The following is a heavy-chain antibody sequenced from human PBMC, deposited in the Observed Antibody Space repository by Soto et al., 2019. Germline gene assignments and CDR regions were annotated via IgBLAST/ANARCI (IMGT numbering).Heavy chain of an antibody. Sequence: SVKVSCKASGGSLSNFGIIWVRQAPGQGLEWMGGIVPVFGRPNYAQRFRGRLTITADESTSTGYMELISLRSDDTAVYYCAREGSGYNFWGQRTQVTVSS. D-gene: IGHD5-12*01. J-gene: IGHJ4*02. CDR3: AREGSGYNF. CDR1: GGSLSNFG. V-gene: IGHV1-69*01. CDR2: IVPVFGRP.